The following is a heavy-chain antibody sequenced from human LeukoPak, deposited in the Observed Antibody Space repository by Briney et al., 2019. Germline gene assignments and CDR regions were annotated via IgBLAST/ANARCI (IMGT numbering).Heavy chain of an antibody. V-gene: IGHV3-20*04. CDR3: ARELGDGYILFYFDY. CDR2: INWNGGST. D-gene: IGHD5-24*01. J-gene: IGHJ4*02. Sequence: GGSLRLSCAASGFTFDDYGMSWVRQAPGKGLEWVSGINWNGGSTGYADSVKGRFTISRDNAKNSLYLQMNSLRAEDTALYYYARELGDGYILFYFDYWGRGPLVTVSS. CDR1: GFTFDDYG.